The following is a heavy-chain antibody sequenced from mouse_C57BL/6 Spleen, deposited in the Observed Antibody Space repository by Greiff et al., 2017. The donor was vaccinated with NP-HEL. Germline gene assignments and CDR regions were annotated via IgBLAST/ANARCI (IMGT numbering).Heavy chain of an antibody. CDR1: GYTFTDYE. CDR3: TRRSYYSNYEDAMDY. CDR2: IDPETGGT. J-gene: IGHJ4*01. Sequence: VQLQQSGAELVRPGASVTLSCKASGYTFTDYEMHWVKQTPVHGLEWIGAIDPETGGTAYNQKFKGKAILTADKSSSTAYMELRSLTSEDSAVYSCTRRSYYSNYEDAMDYWGQGTSVTVSS. D-gene: IGHD2-5*01. V-gene: IGHV1-15*01.